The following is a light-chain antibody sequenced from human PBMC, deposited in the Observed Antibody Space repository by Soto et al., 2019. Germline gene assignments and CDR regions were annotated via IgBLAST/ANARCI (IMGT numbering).Light chain of an antibody. CDR2: DAS. J-gene: IGKJ1*01. V-gene: IGKV3-11*01. Sequence: EIVLTQSPATLSLSPGERATLSCRASQSVSLYLAWYQQKPGQAPRLLIYDASNRATGIPARFSGSGSGTDVTLTISSLGPEDFASYHGQKRNNWPPTFGKGTKVEPK. CDR3: QKRNNWPPT. CDR1: QSVSLY.